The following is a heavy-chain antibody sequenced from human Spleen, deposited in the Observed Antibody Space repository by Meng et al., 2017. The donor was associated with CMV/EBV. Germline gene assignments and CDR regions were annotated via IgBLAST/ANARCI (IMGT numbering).Heavy chain of an antibody. V-gene: IGHV4-39*01. Sequence: SETLSLTCTVSGGSISSSSYYWGWIRQPPEKELEWIGSIYYSGSTYYNPSLKSRFTISVDTSKNQFSLKLSSVTAADTAVYYCARGPGLIDYWGQGTLVTVSS. CDR1: GGSISSSSYY. CDR2: IYYSGST. J-gene: IGHJ4*02. CDR3: ARGPGLIDY. D-gene: IGHD3-10*01.